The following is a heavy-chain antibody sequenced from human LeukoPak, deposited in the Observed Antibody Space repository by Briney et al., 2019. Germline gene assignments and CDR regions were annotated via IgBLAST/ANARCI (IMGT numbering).Heavy chain of an antibody. D-gene: IGHD7-27*01. CDR1: GFTFSSYT. J-gene: IGHJ4*02. CDR2: ITTSDGNT. Sequence: RGSLRLSCAASGFTFSSYTMSWVRQAPGKGLEWVSTITTSDGNTYYADSVKGRFTVSRDNSKNTLFLQMNSLRAEDTAVYYCAKDGGLWVSAHWGDSWGRGTLVTVSS. CDR3: AKDGGLWVSAHWGDS. V-gene: IGHV3-23*01.